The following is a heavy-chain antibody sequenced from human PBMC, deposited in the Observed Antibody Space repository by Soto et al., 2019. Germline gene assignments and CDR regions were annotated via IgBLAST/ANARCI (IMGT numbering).Heavy chain of an antibody. CDR2: ITESGGRT. CDR3: AKLYWNPRYFDS. CDR1: GFTFTNVA. Sequence: EVQLLESGGGLVQPGGSLRLSCAASGFTFTNVAMTWVRQAPGKGLEWVSTITESGGRTDYADSVKGRFTISRDNSKSTLYLQMNNLRADDTGVYYCAKLYWNPRYFDSWGQGARVTISS. V-gene: IGHV3-23*01. J-gene: IGHJ4*02. D-gene: IGHD1-1*01.